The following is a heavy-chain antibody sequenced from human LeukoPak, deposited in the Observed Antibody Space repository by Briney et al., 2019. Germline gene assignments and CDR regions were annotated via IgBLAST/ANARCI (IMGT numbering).Heavy chain of an antibody. J-gene: IGHJ3*02. V-gene: IGHV4-30-4*01. CDR3: ARGEDGYCSGGSCYSFAFDI. D-gene: IGHD2-15*01. Sequence: SETLSLTCTVSGGSISSGDYYWSWIRQPPGKGLEWIGYIYYSGSTYYNPSLKSRVTISVDTSKNQFSLKLSSVTAADTAVYYCARGEDGYCSGGSCYSFAFDIWGQGTKVTVSS. CDR1: GGSISSGDYY. CDR2: IYYSGST.